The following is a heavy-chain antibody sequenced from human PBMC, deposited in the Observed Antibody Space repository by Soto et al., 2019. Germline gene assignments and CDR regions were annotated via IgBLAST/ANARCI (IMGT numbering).Heavy chain of an antibody. CDR1: GGSFSGYY. CDR3: ARSPWSGTEYYYYYYMDV. D-gene: IGHD3-3*01. J-gene: IGHJ6*03. V-gene: IGHV4-34*01. Sequence: QVQLQQWGAGLLKPSETLSLTCAVYGGSFSGYYWSWIRQPPGKGLEWIGEINQSGSTNYNPSLKSRVTISVDTSKNQFSLKLSSVTAADTAVYYCARSPWSGTEYYYYYYMDVWGKGTTVTVSS. CDR2: INQSGST.